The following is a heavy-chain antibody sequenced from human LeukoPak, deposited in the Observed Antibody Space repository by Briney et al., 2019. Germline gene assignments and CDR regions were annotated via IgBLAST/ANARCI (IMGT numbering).Heavy chain of an antibody. CDR1: GFNLDDYA. CDR2: MSWNGVST. CDR3: ARDRWLQSQRYFDY. Sequence: GGSLRLSCAVSGFNLDDYAMSWVRQVPGQGLEWVSSMSWNGVSTGYADSVKGRFTIPRDNGKNSLFLQMNSLRAEDTALYYCARDRWLQSQRYFDYWGQGMLVTVSS. D-gene: IGHD5-24*01. J-gene: IGHJ4*02. V-gene: IGHV3-20*04.